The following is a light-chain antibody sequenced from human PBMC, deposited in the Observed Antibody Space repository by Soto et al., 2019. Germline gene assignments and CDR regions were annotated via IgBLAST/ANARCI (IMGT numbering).Light chain of an antibody. CDR1: SSTIGTNY. V-gene: IGLV1-51*01. J-gene: IGLJ2*01. CDR3: ATWDTSLKGVV. CDR2: END. Sequence: QSVLTQPPSVSAAPGQKVTISCSGSSSTIGTNYVSWYQHLPGTTPKLLINENDRRPSGIPDRFSGSKTGTSATLAITGRQTGDEAEYFCATWDTSLKGVVFGGGTKLTVL.